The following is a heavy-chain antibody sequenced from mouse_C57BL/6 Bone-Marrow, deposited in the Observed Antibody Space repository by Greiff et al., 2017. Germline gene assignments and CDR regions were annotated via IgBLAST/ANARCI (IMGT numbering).Heavy chain of an antibody. J-gene: IGHJ3*01. CDR1: GYSITSGYY. D-gene: IGHD2-1*01. Sequence: EVQLQESGPGLVKPSQSLSLTCSVTGYSITSGYYWNWIRQFPGNKLEWMGYISYDGSNNYNPSLKNRISITRDPSKNQFFLKLNSVTTEDTATYYCAREDYGNYEGLAYWGQGTLVTVSA. CDR3: AREDYGNYEGLAY. V-gene: IGHV3-6*01. CDR2: ISYDGSN.